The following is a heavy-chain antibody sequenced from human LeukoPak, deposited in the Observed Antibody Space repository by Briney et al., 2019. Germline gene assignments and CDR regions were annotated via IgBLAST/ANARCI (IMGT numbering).Heavy chain of an antibody. D-gene: IGHD3-3*01. V-gene: IGHV3-30-3*01. CDR3: AKAPYYDFWSGYPDY. J-gene: IGHJ4*02. CDR1: GFTFSSYA. CDR2: ISYDGSNK. Sequence: TGRSLRLSCAASGFTFSSYAMHWVRQAPGKGLEWVAVISYDGSNKYYADSVKGRFTISRDNSKNSLYLQMNSLRTEDTALYYCAKAPYYDFWSGYPDYWGQGTLVTVSS.